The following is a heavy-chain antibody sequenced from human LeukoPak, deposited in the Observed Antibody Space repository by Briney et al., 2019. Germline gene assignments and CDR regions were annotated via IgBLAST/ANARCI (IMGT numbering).Heavy chain of an antibody. D-gene: IGHD3-9*01. CDR1: GYTFTSYG. J-gene: IGHJ6*02. V-gene: IGHV1-18*01. CDR2: ISAYNGNT. CDR3: ARDRRTYYDILTGYRYYYGMDV. Sequence: ASVKVSCKASGYTFTSYGISWVRQAPGQGLEWMGWISAYNGNTNYAQKLQGRVTMTTATSTSTAYMELRSLRSDDTAVYYCARDRRTYYDILTGYRYYYGMDVWGQGTTVTVSS.